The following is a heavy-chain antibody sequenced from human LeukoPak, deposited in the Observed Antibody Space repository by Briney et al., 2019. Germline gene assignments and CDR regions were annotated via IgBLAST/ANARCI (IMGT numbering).Heavy chain of an antibody. CDR2: IKQDGSEK. CDR3: ASGSSSGYFAEDYFDY. D-gene: IGHD3-22*01. Sequence: GGSLRLSCAASGFTFSSYWMSWVRQAPGKGLEWVANIKQDGSEKYYVDSVKGRFTISGDNAKNSLYLQMNSLRAEDTAVYYCASGSSSGYFAEDYFDYWGQGTLVTVSS. J-gene: IGHJ4*02. CDR1: GFTFSSYW. V-gene: IGHV3-7*01.